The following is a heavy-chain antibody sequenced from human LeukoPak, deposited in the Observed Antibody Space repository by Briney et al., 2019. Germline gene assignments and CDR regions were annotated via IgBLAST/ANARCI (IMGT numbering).Heavy chain of an antibody. Sequence: PSETLSLTCAVYGGSFSGYYWSWIRQPPGKGLEWIGEIHHSGSTNYNPSLKSRVTISVDTSKNQFSLKLSSVTTADTAVYYCARGYCSSTSCMGYYYMDVWGKGTTVTVSS. CDR2: IHHSGST. J-gene: IGHJ6*03. CDR1: GGSFSGYY. D-gene: IGHD2-2*01. V-gene: IGHV4-34*01. CDR3: ARGYCSSTSCMGYYYMDV.